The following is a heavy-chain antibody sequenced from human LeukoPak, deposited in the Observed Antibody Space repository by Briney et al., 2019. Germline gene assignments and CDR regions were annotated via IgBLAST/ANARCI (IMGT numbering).Heavy chain of an antibody. CDR1: GFTFSSYS. J-gene: IGHJ4*02. V-gene: IGHV3-21*01. CDR2: ISSSSSYI. CDR3: ARDYHATTALDY. D-gene: IGHD4-17*01. Sequence: GGSLRLSCAASGFTFSSYSMNWVRQAPGKGLEWVSSISSSSSYIYYADSVKGRFTISRDNTKNSLYLQMNSLRAEDTAVYYCARDYHATTALDYWGQGTLVTVSS.